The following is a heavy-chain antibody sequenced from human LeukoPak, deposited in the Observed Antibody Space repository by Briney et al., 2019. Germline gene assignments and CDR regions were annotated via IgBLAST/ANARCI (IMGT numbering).Heavy chain of an antibody. CDR1: GYTSTGYY. J-gene: IGHJ6*02. CDR3: ARERVGIGDYGMDV. V-gene: IGHV1-2*02. CDR2: INPNSGGT. Sequence: ASVKVSCKSSGYTSTGYYMHWVRQAPAQGLEWMGWINPNSGGTNYAQKFQGRVTMTRDTSISTAYMELSRLRSDDTAVYYCARERVGIGDYGMDVWGQGTTVTVSS. D-gene: IGHD3-10*01.